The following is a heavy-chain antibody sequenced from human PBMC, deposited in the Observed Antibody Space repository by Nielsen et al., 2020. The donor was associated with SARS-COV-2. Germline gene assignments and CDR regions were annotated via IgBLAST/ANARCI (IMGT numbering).Heavy chain of an antibody. Sequence: SLKISCAASGFTFDDYAMHWVRQAPGKGLEWVSGISWNSGSIGYADSVKGRFTISRDNAKNSLYLQMNSLRAEDTALYYCAGVGYSYGDEYFQHWGQGTLVTVSS. CDR2: ISWNSGSI. D-gene: IGHD5-18*01. CDR3: AGVGYSYGDEYFQH. CDR1: GFTFDDYA. J-gene: IGHJ1*01. V-gene: IGHV3-9*01.